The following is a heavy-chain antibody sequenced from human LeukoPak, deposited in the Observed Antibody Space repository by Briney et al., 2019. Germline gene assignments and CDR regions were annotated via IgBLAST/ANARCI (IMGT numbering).Heavy chain of an antibody. CDR2: ISGSGGST. CDR3: AKGGRTTIFGVVITHFDY. D-gene: IGHD3-3*01. V-gene: IGHV3-23*01. J-gene: IGHJ4*02. CDR1: GFTFSSYA. Sequence: GGSLRLSCAASGFTFSSYAMSWVRQAPGKGLEWVSVISGSGGSTYYADSVKGRFTISRDNSKNTLYLQMNSLRAEDTAVYYCAKGGRTTIFGVVITHFDYWGQGTLVTVSS.